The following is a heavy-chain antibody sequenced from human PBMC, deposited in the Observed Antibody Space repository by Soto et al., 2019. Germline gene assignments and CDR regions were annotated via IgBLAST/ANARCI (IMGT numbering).Heavy chain of an antibody. CDR3: ARDQGDLYCSSTSCYVNWFDP. D-gene: IGHD2-2*01. CDR2: IIPILGIA. J-gene: IGHJ5*02. V-gene: IGHV1-69*04. Sequence: GASVKVSCKASGGTFSSYTISWVRQAPGQGLEWMGRIIPILGIANYAQKFQGRVTITADKSTSTAYMELSSLRSEDTAVYYCARDQGDLYCSSTSCYVNWFDPWGQGTLVTVSS. CDR1: GGTFSSYT.